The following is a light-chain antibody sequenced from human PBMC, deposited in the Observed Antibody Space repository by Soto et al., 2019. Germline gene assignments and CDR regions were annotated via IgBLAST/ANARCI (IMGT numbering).Light chain of an antibody. V-gene: IGKV3-20*01. Sequence: EIVLTQSPGTLSLSPGQRATLSCRASESVSSSNLAWYQQKPGQAPRLLMYGASSRAAGIPDRFSGSGSGTDFTLSISRLEPEDSAVYYCQQYGSSPKTFGQGTKVEVK. J-gene: IGKJ1*01. CDR1: ESVSSSN. CDR3: QQYGSSPKT. CDR2: GAS.